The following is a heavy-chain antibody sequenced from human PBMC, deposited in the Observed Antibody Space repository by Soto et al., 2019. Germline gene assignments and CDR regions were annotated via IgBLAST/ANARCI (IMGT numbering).Heavy chain of an antibody. CDR3: ARDEGIDY. CDR1: GFTFSSYA. Sequence: QVQLVESGGGVVQPGRSLRLSCAASGFTFSSYAMQWVRQAPGKGLEWVAVISYDGSNKYYADSVKGRFTISRDNSKNTLYLQMNSLRAEDTAVYYCARDEGIDYWGQGTLVTVSS. D-gene: IGHD3-10*01. V-gene: IGHV3-30-3*01. J-gene: IGHJ4*02. CDR2: ISYDGSNK.